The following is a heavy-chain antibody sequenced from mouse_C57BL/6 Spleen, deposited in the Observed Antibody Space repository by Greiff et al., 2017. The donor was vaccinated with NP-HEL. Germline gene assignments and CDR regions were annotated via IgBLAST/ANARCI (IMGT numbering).Heavy chain of an antibody. CDR3: TGYGSSYVASFAY. Sequence: VKLMESGAELVRPGASVTLSCKASGYTFTDYEMHWVKQTPVHGLEWIGAIDPETGGTAYNQKFKGKAILTADKSSSTAYMELRSLTSEDSAVYYCTGYGSSYVASFAYWGQGTLVTVSA. CDR2: IDPETGGT. V-gene: IGHV1-15*01. CDR1: GYTFTDYE. J-gene: IGHJ3*01. D-gene: IGHD1-1*01.